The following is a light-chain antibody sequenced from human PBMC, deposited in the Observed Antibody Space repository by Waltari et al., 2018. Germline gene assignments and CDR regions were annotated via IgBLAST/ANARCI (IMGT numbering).Light chain of an antibody. J-gene: IGLJ3*02. CDR3: CSYAGSTTSVV. Sequence: QSALTQPASVSGSPGQSITISCTGTSSDVGGYKYVSWYQQHPGKAPKPMIYNVSKRPSGVSNRFSGSKSGNTASLTISGLQAEDEADYYCCSYAGSTTSVVFGGGTKVTVL. CDR2: NVS. CDR1: SSDVGGYKY. V-gene: IGLV2-23*02.